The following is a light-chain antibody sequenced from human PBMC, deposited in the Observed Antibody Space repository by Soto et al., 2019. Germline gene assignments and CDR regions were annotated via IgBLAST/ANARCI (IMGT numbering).Light chain of an antibody. Sequence: DIQMTQSPSTLSASVGDRVTIACRASQSIDSWLAWYQQKPGKAPKFLIYDASDLESGVPSRFSGSGSGTESTLTISSLQPDDFATYYCQQYRGKPFTFGQGTKVEIK. CDR2: DAS. V-gene: IGKV1-5*01. CDR3: QQYRGKPFT. J-gene: IGKJ2*01. CDR1: QSIDSW.